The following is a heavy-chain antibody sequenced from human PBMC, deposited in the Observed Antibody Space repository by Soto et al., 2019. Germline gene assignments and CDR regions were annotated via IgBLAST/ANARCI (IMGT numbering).Heavy chain of an antibody. J-gene: IGHJ6*02. CDR2: IDPSDSYT. CDR1: GYSITSYW. V-gene: IGHV5-10-1*01. D-gene: IGHD3-22*01. CDR3: ARLSDYYDSSGYQQRPYYYYGMDV. Sequence: PGESLNISCQGSGYSITSYWISWVRQIPGKGLEWMGRIDPSDSYTNYSPSFQGHVTISADKSISTAYLQWSSLKASDTAMYYCARLSDYYDSSGYQQRPYYYYGMDVWGQGTTVTVSS.